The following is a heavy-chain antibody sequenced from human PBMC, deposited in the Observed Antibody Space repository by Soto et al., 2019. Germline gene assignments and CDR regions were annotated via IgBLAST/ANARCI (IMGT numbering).Heavy chain of an antibody. CDR3: ARYIKYYGMDV. CDR2: IYHSGST. CDR1: GGSISSGGYS. J-gene: IGHJ6*02. Sequence: TLSLTCAVSGGSISSGGYSGSWIRQPPGKGLEWIGYIYHSGSTYYNPSLKSRVTISVDRSKNQFSLKLSSVTAADTAVYYCARYIKYYGMDVWGQRTTVTVSS. D-gene: IGHD1-1*01. V-gene: IGHV4-30-2*01.